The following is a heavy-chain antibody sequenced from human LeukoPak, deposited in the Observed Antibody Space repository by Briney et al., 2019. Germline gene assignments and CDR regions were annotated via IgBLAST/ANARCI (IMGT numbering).Heavy chain of an antibody. D-gene: IGHD4-17*01. CDR2: ISSGSSYI. CDR1: GFTFSSYS. V-gene: IGHV3-21*01. Sequence: GGSLRLSCAASGFTFSSYSMNWVRQAPGKGLEWVSSISSGSSYIFYADSMKGRFTISRDNAKNSLYLQMNSLRAEDTAVYYCARGHYGDTYGMDVWGQGTTVTVSS. CDR3: ARGHYGDTYGMDV. J-gene: IGHJ6*02.